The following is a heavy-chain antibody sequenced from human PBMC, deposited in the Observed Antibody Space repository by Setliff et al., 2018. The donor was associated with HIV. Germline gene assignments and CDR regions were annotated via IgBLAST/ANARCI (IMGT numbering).Heavy chain of an antibody. CDR1: GGSFNGYS. D-gene: IGHD3-3*01. CDR2: IYHTGST. Sequence: SETLSLTCAVYGGSFNGYSWTWIRQPPGNGLGWIGSIYHTGSTYYKPSLKSRVTISVDTSKNQFSLRLSSVAAGDTAVYYCARSIVPVASGYYYFEYWGQGTLVTSPQ. V-gene: IGHV4-34*01. CDR3: ARSIVPVASGYYYFEY. J-gene: IGHJ4*02.